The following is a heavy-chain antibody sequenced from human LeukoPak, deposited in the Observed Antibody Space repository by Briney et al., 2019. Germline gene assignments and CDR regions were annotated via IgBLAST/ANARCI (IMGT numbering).Heavy chain of an antibody. CDR2: TYYRSKWYN. Sequence: SQTLSLTCAISGDSVSSNSAAWNWIRQSPSRGLEWLGRTYYRSKWYNDYAVSVKSRITINPDTSKNQFSLQLNSVTPEDTAVYYCARMYYYDSSGYYPYFDYWAREPWPPSPQ. J-gene: IGHJ4*02. V-gene: IGHV6-1*01. D-gene: IGHD3-22*01. CDR1: GDSVSSNSAA. CDR3: ARMYYYDSSGYYPYFDY.